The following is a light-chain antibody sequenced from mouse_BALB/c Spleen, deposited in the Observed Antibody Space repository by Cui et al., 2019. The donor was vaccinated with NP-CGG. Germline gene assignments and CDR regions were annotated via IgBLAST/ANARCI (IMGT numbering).Light chain of an antibody. CDR2: GTN. V-gene: IGLV1*01. CDR3: ALWYSNHWV. Sequence: QAVVTQESALTTSPGETVTLTCRSTTGAVTTSNYANWVQEKPDHLFTGLIGGTNNRAPGGPARFSGSLIGDKAALTITGAQTEDEAIYFCALWYSNHWVFGGGTKLTFL. CDR1: TGAVTTSNY. J-gene: IGLJ1*01.